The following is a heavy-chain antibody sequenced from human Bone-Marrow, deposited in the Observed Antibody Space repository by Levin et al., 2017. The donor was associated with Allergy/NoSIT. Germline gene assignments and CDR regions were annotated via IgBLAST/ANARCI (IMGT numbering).Heavy chain of an antibody. V-gene: IGHV3-15*01. D-gene: IGHD2-21*01. CDR1: GFIFSAAW. Sequence: KPSETLSLTCAGSGFIFSAAWMSWVRQAPGKGLEWIGRIKSKSDAGTADYATPVKGRFIISRDDSKNTTYLEMNSLRTEDTAVYFCTSEADTHMGDAFDIWGQGTMVTVSS. J-gene: IGHJ3*02. CDR3: TSEADTHMGDAFDI. CDR2: IKSKSDAGTA.